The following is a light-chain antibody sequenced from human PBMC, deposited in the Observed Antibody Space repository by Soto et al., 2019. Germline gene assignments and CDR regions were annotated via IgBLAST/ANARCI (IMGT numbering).Light chain of an antibody. CDR1: PSVNRSY. V-gene: IGKV3-20*01. J-gene: IGKJ5*01. CDR3: QQYDNSPIT. Sequence: EIVLTQSPGTLSLSPGERATPSCRASPSVNRSYLAWYQQKPGQAPRLLIYGASSRATGIPDRFSGSGSGTDFTLTISGLDPEDFAVYYCQQYDNSPITFGQGTRLEIK. CDR2: GAS.